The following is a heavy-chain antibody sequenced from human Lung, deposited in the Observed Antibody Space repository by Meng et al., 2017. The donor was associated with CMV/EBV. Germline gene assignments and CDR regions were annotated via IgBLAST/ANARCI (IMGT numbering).Heavy chain of an antibody. CDR2: IDWHDDK. J-gene: IGHJ6*02. Sequence: SGPXLVXPTQTLTLTCTFSGFSLSSTGLRVNWIRQPPGKALEWLARIDWHDDKLYNTSLKTRLTISKDTFKNQVVLTMTDMDHVDTATYYCARTSDYYHVMDVWGQGTXVTVSS. V-gene: IGHV2-70D*14. CDR1: GFSLSSTGLR. CDR3: ARTSDYYHVMDV.